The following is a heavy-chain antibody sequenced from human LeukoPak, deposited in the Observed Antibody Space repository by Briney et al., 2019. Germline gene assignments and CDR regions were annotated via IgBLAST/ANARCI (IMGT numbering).Heavy chain of an antibody. CDR1: GGSIISYY. CDR3: ARHAATGTTSSLRFDP. D-gene: IGHD4-17*01. CDR2: IYYSGST. V-gene: IGHV4-59*08. Sequence: PSETLSLTCTVSGGSIISYYWTWIRQPPGKGLEWIGYIYYSGSTNYNPSLKSRVTISVDTSKNQFSLKLSSVTAAATAVYYCARHAATGTTSSLRFDPWGQGTLVTVSS. J-gene: IGHJ5*02.